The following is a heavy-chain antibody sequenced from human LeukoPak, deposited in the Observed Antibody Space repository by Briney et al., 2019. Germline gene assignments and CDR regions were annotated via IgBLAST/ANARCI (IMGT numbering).Heavy chain of an antibody. J-gene: IGHJ4*02. CDR3: ARGGTYYYDSSGYFDY. CDR2: IYYSGST. V-gene: IGHV4-59*01. CDR1: GGSISSYY. Sequence: SETPSLTCTVSGGSISSYYWSWIRQPPGKGLEWIGYIYYSGSTNYNPSLKSRVTISVDTSKNQFSLKLSSVTAADTAVYYCARGGTYYYDSSGYFDYWGQGTLVTVSS. D-gene: IGHD3-22*01.